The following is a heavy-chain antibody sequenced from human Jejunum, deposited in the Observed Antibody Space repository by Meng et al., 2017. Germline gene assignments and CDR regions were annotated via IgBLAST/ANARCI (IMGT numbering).Heavy chain of an antibody. V-gene: IGHV3-30*03. CDR2: ITSAGSHR. D-gene: IGHD2-8*02. CDR3: GRRYCTGLTCYSVDY. Sequence: QVQLVESGGGVVHPGGSLRLSCAASGFTFNLYGMQWVRQAPGKGLEWVSIITSAGSHRYYGDSVKGRFTISRDDSQNMVYLQMNSLRPEDTAVYYCGRRYCTGLTCYSVDYWGQGALVTVSS. CDR1: GFTFNLYG. J-gene: IGHJ4*02.